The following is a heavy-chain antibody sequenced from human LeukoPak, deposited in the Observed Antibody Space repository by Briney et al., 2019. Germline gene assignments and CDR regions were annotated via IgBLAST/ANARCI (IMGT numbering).Heavy chain of an antibody. V-gene: IGHV3-21*01. J-gene: IGHJ3*02. Sequence: PGGSLRLSCAASGFTFSSYSMNWVRQAPGKGLEWVSSISSSSSYIYYADSVKGRFTISRDNAKNSLYLQMNSLRGEDTAVYYCARDRGWAFDIWGQGTMVTVSS. CDR3: ARDRGWAFDI. CDR1: GFTFSSYS. D-gene: IGHD2-15*01. CDR2: ISSSSSYI.